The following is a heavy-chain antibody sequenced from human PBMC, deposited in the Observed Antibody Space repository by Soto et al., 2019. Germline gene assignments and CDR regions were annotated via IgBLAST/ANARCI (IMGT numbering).Heavy chain of an antibody. J-gene: IGHJ4*02. CDR2: LDAEDGET. V-gene: IGHV1-24*01. D-gene: IGHD2-2*01. CDR3: ATLPRTIERTPAAIWSFDS. CDR1: GYSLSDLP. Sequence: GASVKVSCKVSGYSLSDLPIRWVRQAPGKGLEWMGGLDAEDGETIYAQKLQGRGTMTEDTSTDTAYMELSSLTSEDTAMYYCATLPRTIERTPAAIWSFDSWGQGTLVTVSS.